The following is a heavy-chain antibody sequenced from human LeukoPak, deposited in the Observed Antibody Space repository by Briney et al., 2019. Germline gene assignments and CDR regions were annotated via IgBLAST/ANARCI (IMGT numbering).Heavy chain of an antibody. CDR1: GGSISSSNW. D-gene: IGHD5-24*01. J-gene: IGHJ4*02. CDR2: IYHSGST. Sequence: SGTLSLTCAVSGGSISSSNWWSWVRQPPGKGLEWIGEIYHSGSTNYNPSLKSRLTMSVEASKTQFSLRLSSVTAADTAVYYCAREMATISDYWGQGTLVTVSS. CDR3: AREMATISDY. V-gene: IGHV4-4*02.